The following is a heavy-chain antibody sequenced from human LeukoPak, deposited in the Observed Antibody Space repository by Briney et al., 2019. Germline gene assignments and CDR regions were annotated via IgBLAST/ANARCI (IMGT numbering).Heavy chain of an antibody. V-gene: IGHV4-59*08. Sequence: SETLSLTCTVSGGSISSYYWSWIRQPPGKGLEWIGYIYYSGSTNYNPSPKSRVTISVDTSKNQFSLKLSSVTAADTAVYYCATAIAAAGDGDYWGQGTLVTVSS. J-gene: IGHJ4*02. D-gene: IGHD6-13*01. CDR1: GGSISSYY. CDR2: IYYSGST. CDR3: ATAIAAAGDGDY.